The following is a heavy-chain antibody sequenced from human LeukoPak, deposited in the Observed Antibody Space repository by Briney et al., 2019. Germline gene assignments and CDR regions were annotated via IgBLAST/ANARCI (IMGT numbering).Heavy chain of an antibody. V-gene: IGHV4-59*01. J-gene: IGHJ4*02. D-gene: IGHD3-22*01. CDR3: ARDPGPGGYDSSGYYPFDY. Sequence: SETLSLTCTVSGGSIRSYYWSWIRQPPGKGLEWIGSIYYSGSTNYNPSLKSRVTISVDTSKNQFSLKLSSVTAADTAVYYCARDPGPGGYDSSGYYPFDYWGQGTLVTVSS. CDR1: GGSIRSYY. CDR2: IYYSGST.